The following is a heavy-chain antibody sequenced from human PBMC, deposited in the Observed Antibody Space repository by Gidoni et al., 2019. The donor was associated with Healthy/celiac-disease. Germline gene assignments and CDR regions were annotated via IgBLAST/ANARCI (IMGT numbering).Heavy chain of an antibody. D-gene: IGHD5-18*01. CDR3: ARLGPRGYSYGWAAFDI. CDR1: GGSISSYY. CDR2: IYYSGST. V-gene: IGHV4-59*01. J-gene: IGHJ3*02. Sequence: QVQLQESGPGLVKPSETLSLPCTVSGGSISSYYWSWIRQPPGKGLEWIGYIYYSGSTNYNPSLKSRVTISVDTSKNQFSLKLSSVTAADTAVYYCARLGPRGYSYGWAAFDIWGQGTMVTVSS.